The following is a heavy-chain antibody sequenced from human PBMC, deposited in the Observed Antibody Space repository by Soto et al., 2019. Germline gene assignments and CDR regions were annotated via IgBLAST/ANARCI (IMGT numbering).Heavy chain of an antibody. V-gene: IGHV4-39*01. J-gene: IGHJ4*02. CDR2: IYYSGST. CDR1: GGSISSSSYY. D-gene: IGHD3-22*01. Sequence: PSETLSLTCTVSGGSISSSSYYWGWIRQPPGKGLEWIGSIYYSGSTYYNPSLKSRVTISVDTSKNQFSLKLSSVTAADTAVYYCAGDEYYYDSSGYSGSGAFDYWGQGTLVTVSS. CDR3: AGDEYYYDSSGYSGSGAFDY.